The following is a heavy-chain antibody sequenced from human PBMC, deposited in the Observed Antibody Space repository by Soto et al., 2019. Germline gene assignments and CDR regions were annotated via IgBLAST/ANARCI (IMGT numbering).Heavy chain of an antibody. V-gene: IGHV3-48*01. CDR3: ARVRGHSYGYVDY. D-gene: IGHD5-18*01. Sequence: GSLRLSCAASGYSSFSYYSMNWVRQAPGKGLEWVSFISGRGSPIYYADSVRGRFTISRDNAKNSLSLEMNNLRVEDTAVYYCARVRGHSYGYVDYWGQGTTVTASS. J-gene: IGHJ4*02. CDR2: ISGRGSPI. CDR1: GYSSFSYYS.